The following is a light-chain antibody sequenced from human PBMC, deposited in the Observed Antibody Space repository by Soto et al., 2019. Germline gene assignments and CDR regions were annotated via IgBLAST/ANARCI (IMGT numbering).Light chain of an antibody. V-gene: IGLV2-11*01. Sequence: QSALTHPRSLSGSPGQSVTISCTGSNSDVGAYKFVSWLQHNPGEAPKVMIYDVTQRPSGVPDRFSGTKSGNTASLTISGLQAEDEADYYCCSYAGSYTWVFGSGTKVTVL. CDR2: DVT. J-gene: IGLJ1*01. CDR3: CSYAGSYTWV. CDR1: NSDVGAYKF.